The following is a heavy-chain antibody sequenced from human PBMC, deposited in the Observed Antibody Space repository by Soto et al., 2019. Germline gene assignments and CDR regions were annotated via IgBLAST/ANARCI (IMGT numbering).Heavy chain of an antibody. D-gene: IGHD6-13*01. CDR3: AKDRERVAWYEDY. V-gene: IGHV3-23*01. CDR1: GFSFSSYA. CDR2: ISGSDGST. J-gene: IGHJ4*02. Sequence: PGGSLRLSCVASGFSFSSYAMSWVRQAPGKGLEWVSVISGSDGSTYYADSVKGRFTISRDNSKNTLYLQMNSLRAEDTAVYYCAKDRERVAWYEDYWGQGTRVTVSS.